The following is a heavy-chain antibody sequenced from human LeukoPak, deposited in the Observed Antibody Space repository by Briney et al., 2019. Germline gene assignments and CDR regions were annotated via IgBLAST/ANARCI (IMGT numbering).Heavy chain of an antibody. CDR1: GFTVSRNC. Sequence: GGSLRLSCAASGFTVSRNCMSWVRQAPGKGLEWVSLIYSGGSTYYADSVKGRFTISRDNSKNTVYLQMNSLRAEDTAVYYCARGNYGCGFHQGAFDSWGQGTIVTVSS. D-gene: IGHD3-10*01. CDR2: IYSGGST. V-gene: IGHV3-53*01. J-gene: IGHJ3*02. CDR3: ARGNYGCGFHQGAFDS.